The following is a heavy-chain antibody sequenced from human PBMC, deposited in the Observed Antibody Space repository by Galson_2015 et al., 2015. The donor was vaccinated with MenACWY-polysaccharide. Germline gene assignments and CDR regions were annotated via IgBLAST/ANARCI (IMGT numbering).Heavy chain of an antibody. D-gene: IGHD2-2*01. CDR2: IKPDGSEK. CDR1: GFTFSWYW. V-gene: IGHV3-7*01. J-gene: IGHJ4*02. Sequence: SLRLSCAASGFTFSWYWMSWVRQAPGKGLEWVANIKPDGSEKYYVDSVKGRFTIDRDNAKNSLYLRMNSLRVDDTAVYYCARPNCSISSCQTNHFDCWGQGTLDTVSS. CDR3: ARPNCSISSCQTNHFDC.